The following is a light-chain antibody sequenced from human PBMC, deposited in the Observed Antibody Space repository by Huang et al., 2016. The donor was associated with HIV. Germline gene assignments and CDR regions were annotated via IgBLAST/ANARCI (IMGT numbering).Light chain of an antibody. CDR1: QNITKS. J-gene: IGKJ1*01. V-gene: IGKV1-39*01. Sequence: DIQMTQSPPSLSASVGDRVTFTCRANQNITKSLNWYQQKPGKAAKHLIYTASTLESGVPSRFSGGGSGSRFTLNITNLQPEDFATYYCQQSFSVPRTFG. CDR2: TAS. CDR3: QQSFSVPRT.